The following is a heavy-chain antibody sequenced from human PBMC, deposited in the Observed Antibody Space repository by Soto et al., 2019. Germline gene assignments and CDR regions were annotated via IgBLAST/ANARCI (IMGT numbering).Heavy chain of an antibody. CDR1: GFTFSSYA. CDR3: AKDLSGYSSGWYSNYYYYGMDV. V-gene: IGHV3-23*01. D-gene: IGHD6-19*01. Sequence: PGGSLRLSCAASGFTFSSYAMSWVRQAPGKGLGWVSAISVSGGSTYYADSVKGRFTISRDNSKNTLYLQMNSLRAEDTAVYYCAKDLSGYSSGWYSNYYYYGMDVWGQGTTVTVSS. J-gene: IGHJ6*02. CDR2: ISVSGGST.